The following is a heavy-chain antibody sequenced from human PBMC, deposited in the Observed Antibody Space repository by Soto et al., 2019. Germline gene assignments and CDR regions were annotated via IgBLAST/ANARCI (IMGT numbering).Heavy chain of an antibody. D-gene: IGHD3-10*01. V-gene: IGHV3-23*01. J-gene: IGHJ3*02. CDR3: AKDLAALWFVPQGVDAFDI. Sequence: EVQLLESGGGLVQPGGSLRLSCAASGFTFSSYAMSWVRQAPGKGLEWVSAISGSGGSIYYADSVKGRFTISRDNSKNTLYLKMNGLRAEDTAVYYCAKDLAALWFVPQGVDAFDIWGQGTMVTVSS. CDR1: GFTFSSYA. CDR2: ISGSGGSI.